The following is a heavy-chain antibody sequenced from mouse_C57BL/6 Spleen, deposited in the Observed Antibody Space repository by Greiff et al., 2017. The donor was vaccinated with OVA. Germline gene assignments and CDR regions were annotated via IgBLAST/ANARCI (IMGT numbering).Heavy chain of an antibody. V-gene: IGHV1-74*01. D-gene: IGHD1-1*01. J-gene: IGHJ2*01. Sequence: QVQLQQSGPELVKPGASVKISCKASGYAFSSSWMNWVKQRPGQGLEWIGRIHPSDSDTNYNQKFKGKATLTVDKSSSTAYMQLSSLTSEDSAVYYCAMATTVVEKYYFDYWGQGTTLTVSS. CDR2: IHPSDSDT. CDR3: AMATTVVEKYYFDY. CDR1: GYAFSSSW.